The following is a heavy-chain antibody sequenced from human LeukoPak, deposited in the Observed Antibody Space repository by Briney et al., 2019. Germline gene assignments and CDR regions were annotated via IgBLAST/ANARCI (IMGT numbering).Heavy chain of an antibody. V-gene: IGHV3-11*06. CDR2: ITSSSYT. CDR3: ARGLLAAAGIDY. D-gene: IGHD6-13*01. J-gene: IGHJ4*02. Sequence: GGSLRLSCAASGFTFSDYYMSWIRQAPGKGLEWVSYITSSSYTNYADSVKGRFTISRDNAKNSLYLQMNSLRAEDTAVYYCARGLLAAAGIDYWGQGALVTVSS. CDR1: GFTFSDYY.